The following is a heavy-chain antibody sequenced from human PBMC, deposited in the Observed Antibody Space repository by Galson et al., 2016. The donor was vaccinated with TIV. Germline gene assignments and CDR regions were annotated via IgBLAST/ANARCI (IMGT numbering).Heavy chain of an antibody. J-gene: IGHJ4*02. Sequence: SVKVSCKASGYTLTRYYIHWLRQAPGQGLEWMGIINPSDGGTTYAPKFQGRVTMTRDTSTATVHMELSGRRSEDTAIYYCARRFYLDYWGQGTLVTVSS. CDR1: GYTLTRYY. V-gene: IGHV1-46*01. CDR3: ARRFYLDY. CDR2: INPSDGGT.